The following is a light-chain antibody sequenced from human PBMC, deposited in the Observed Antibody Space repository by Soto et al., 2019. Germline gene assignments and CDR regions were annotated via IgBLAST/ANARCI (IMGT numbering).Light chain of an antibody. CDR2: NNN. V-gene: IGLV1-47*02. CDR3: AAWDDSLNGRV. CDR1: SSNIGNNY. J-gene: IGLJ2*01. Sequence: QSVLTQPPSASGTPGQRVTISCSGSSSNIGNNYVCWYQHLPGTAPKLLIYNNNQRPSGVPDRFSGSKSGTSASLAISGLRSEDEADYFCAAWDDSLNGRVFGGGTKLTVL.